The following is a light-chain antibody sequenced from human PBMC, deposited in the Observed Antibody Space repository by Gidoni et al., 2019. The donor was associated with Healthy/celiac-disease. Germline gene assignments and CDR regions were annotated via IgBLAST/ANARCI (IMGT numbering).Light chain of an antibody. J-gene: IGKJ4*01. CDR3: QQYYSTPPLT. CDR1: QSVLYSSNNKNY. V-gene: IGKV4-1*01. Sequence: IVMPQSPDSLAVSLGERATINCKSSQSVLYSSNNKNYLAWYQQKPGQPPKLLIYWASTREAGVPDRFSGSGSGTDFTLTISSLQAEDVAVYYCQQYYSTPPLTFGGXTKVEIK. CDR2: WAS.